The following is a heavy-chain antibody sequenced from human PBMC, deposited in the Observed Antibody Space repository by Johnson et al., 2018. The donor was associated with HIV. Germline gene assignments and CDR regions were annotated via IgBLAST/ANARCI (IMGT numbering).Heavy chain of an antibody. V-gene: IGHV3-11*01. D-gene: IGHD6-19*01. CDR2: ISSSGSTI. J-gene: IGHJ3*02. Sequence: QVQLVESGGGLVKPGGSLRLSCAASGFIFSDHYMTWIRQAPGKGLEWVSYISSSGSTIHSADSVKGRFTIARDNAKNSLHLQMNSLRAEDTAFYYCAKARVRYSSDVDALDIWGQGTMVTVSS. CDR1: GFIFSDHY. CDR3: AKARVRYSSDVDALDI.